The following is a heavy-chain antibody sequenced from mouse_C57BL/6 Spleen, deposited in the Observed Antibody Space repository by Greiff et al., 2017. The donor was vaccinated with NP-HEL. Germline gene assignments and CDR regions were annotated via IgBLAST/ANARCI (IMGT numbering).Heavy chain of an antibody. J-gene: IGHJ2*01. Sequence: QVQLQQSGPGLVQPSQSLSITCTVSGFSLTSYGVHWVRQSPGKGLEWLGVIWSGGSTDYNAAFISRLSISKDNSKSQVFFKMNSLQADDTAIYYCARGGITTVADYWGQGTTLTVSS. CDR3: ARGGITTVADY. D-gene: IGHD1-1*01. CDR2: IWSGGST. V-gene: IGHV2-2*01. CDR1: GFSLTSYG.